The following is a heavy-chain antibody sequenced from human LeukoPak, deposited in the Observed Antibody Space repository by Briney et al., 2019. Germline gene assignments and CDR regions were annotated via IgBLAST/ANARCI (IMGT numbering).Heavy chain of an antibody. CDR3: AREDPYYDILTGRYYYFDY. V-gene: IGHV3-48*03. D-gene: IGHD3-9*01. CDR1: GFTFSSYA. CDR2: ISSSGRTI. J-gene: IGHJ4*02. Sequence: GGSLRLSCAASGFTFSSYAMSWVRQAPGKGLEWVSYISSSGRTIYYADSVKGRFTISRDNAKNSLYLQMNSLRAEDTAVYYCAREDPYYDILTGRYYYFDYWGQGTLVTVSS.